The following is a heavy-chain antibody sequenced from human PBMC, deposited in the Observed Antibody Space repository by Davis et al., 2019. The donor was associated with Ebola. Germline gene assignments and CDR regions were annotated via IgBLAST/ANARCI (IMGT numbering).Heavy chain of an antibody. J-gene: IGHJ6*02. CDR1: GFTLSDHY. D-gene: IGHD1-20*01. CDR2: TRNKADGYTT. V-gene: IGHV3-72*01. Sequence: GESLKISCAASGFTLSDHYMDWVRQAPGKGLEWVGRTRNKADGYTTEYAASVKGRFTISRDNSKNSLYLLMNSLKTDDTAVYYCARGNWNPYYGMDVWGQGTTVTVSS. CDR3: ARGNWNPYYGMDV.